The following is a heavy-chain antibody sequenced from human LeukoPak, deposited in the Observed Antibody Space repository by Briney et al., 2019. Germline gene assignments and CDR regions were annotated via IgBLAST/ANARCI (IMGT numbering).Heavy chain of an antibody. V-gene: IGHV3-7*01. CDR3: ARDLAYSRLDY. D-gene: IGHD5-18*01. CDR1: GLTFSSSW. J-gene: IGHJ4*02. CDR2: INPDGNKK. Sequence: GGSLRLSCAVSGLTFSSSWMDWVRQAPGKGLEWVASINPDGNKKYSADSVKGRFTISRDNAENSLYLRMNSLRVEDTAFYYCARDLAYSRLDYWGQGMLVTVSS.